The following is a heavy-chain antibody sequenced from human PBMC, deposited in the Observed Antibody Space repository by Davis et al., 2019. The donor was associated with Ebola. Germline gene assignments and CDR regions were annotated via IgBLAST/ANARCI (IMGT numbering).Heavy chain of an antibody. CDR2: INLSGGST. D-gene: IGHD1-26*01. J-gene: IGHJ6*02. CDR1: GYTFTSYY. Sequence: ASVKVSCKASGYTFTSYYMHWVRQAPGQGLEWMGIINLSGGSTSYAQKFQGRVTMTRDTSTSTVYMELSSLRSEDTAVYYCARGGGIGYYYYGMDVWGQGTTVTVSS. CDR3: ARGGGIGYYYYGMDV. V-gene: IGHV1-46*01.